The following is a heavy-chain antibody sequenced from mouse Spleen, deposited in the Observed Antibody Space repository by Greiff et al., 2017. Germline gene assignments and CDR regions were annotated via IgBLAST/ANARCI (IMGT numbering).Heavy chain of an antibody. CDR1: GYSITSGYY. CDR3: ASTLPSYYAMDY. V-gene: IGHV3-6*01. CDR2: ISYDGSN. Sequence: EVKLVESGPGLVKPSQSLSLTCSVTGYSITSGYYWNWIRQFPGNKLEWMGYISYDGSNNYNPSLKNRISITRDTSKNQFFLKLNSVTTEDTATYYCASTLPSYYAMDYWGQGTSVTVSS. J-gene: IGHJ4*01. D-gene: IGHD2-10*01.